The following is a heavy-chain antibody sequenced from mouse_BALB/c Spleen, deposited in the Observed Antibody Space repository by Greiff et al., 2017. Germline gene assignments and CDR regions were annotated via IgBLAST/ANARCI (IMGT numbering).Heavy chain of an antibody. D-gene: IGHD2-1*01. CDR3: NLIYYGNYDAMDY. CDR1: GFNIKDYY. CDR2: IDPENGDT. J-gene: IGHJ4*01. V-gene: IGHV14-4*02. Sequence: VQLQQSGAELVRPGASVKLSCTASGFNIKDYYMHWVKQRPEQGLEWIGWIDPENGDTEYAPKFQGKATMTADTSSNTAYLQLSSLTSEDTAVYYCNLIYYGNYDAMDYWGQGTSVTVSS.